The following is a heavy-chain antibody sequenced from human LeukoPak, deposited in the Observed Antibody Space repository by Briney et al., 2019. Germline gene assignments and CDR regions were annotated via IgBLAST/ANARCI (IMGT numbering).Heavy chain of an antibody. Sequence: GGSLRLSCAASGXTFSSYAMSWVRQAPGKGLEWVSAISGSGGSTYYADSVKGRFTISRDNSKNTLFLQMNSLRAEDTAVYYCSKGLVGEFQYNFDYWGQGTLVTVSS. V-gene: IGHV3-23*01. CDR2: ISGSGGST. J-gene: IGHJ4*02. D-gene: IGHD3-10*01. CDR1: GXTFSSYA. CDR3: SKGLVGEFQYNFDY.